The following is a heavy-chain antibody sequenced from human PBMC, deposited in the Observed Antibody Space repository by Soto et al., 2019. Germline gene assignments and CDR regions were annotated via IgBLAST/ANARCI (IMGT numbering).Heavy chain of an antibody. CDR3: AKQRYCTGGSCSSDY. Sequence: EVQLVESGGGLVKPGGSPRLSCAASGFTFSDYSMNWVRQAPGKGLEWVSSISSGSSYIYYADSVKGRFTISRDNAKNSLYLQMNSLRAEDTAVYYCAKQRYCTGGSCSSDYWGQGNLVTVSS. CDR1: GFTFSDYS. V-gene: IGHV3-21*01. D-gene: IGHD2-15*01. J-gene: IGHJ4*02. CDR2: ISSGSSYI.